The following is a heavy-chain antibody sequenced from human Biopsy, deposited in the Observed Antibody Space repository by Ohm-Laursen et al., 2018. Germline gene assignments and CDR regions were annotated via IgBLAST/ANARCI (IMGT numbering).Heavy chain of an antibody. CDR2: ISYDQITK. D-gene: IGHD5/OR15-5a*01. Sequence: RSLRLSCAASGFTFRTYGMHWVRLAPSKGLEWVAVISYDQITKHYADSVRGRFTISRDNSKNTLYLQVNSLRAEDTAVYYCAKDLSVYYYYGIDVWGQGTTVTVSS. J-gene: IGHJ6*02. V-gene: IGHV3-30*18. CDR3: AKDLSVYYYYGIDV. CDR1: GFTFRTYG.